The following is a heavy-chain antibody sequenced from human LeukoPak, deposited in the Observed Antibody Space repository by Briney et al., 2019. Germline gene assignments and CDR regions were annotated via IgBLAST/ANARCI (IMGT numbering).Heavy chain of an antibody. Sequence: GGSLRLSCVASGYTFRSYSINWVRHAPGKGLEWVSSISVRSNYIYYADSVRGRFSISRDDARDSLYLQMNSLRAEDTAVYFCVRLRRNSDTSGFYYYYDFWGQGTLVSVS. D-gene: IGHD3-22*01. CDR1: GYTFRSYS. J-gene: IGHJ4*02. CDR2: ISVRSNYI. V-gene: IGHV3-21*01. CDR3: VRLRRNSDTSGFYYYYDF.